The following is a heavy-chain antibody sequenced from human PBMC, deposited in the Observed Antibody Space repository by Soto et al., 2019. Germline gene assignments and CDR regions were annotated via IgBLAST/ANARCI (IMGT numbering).Heavy chain of an antibody. Sequence: QVQLVQSGAEVKKPGSSVKVSCTASVGTFSSYTISWVRQAPGQGLEWMGRIIPILGIANYAQKVKGRVTITADKSTSTADRELSSRRSEDTAVYYCAREQQPTPDWFDSWGQRTLVTVSS. V-gene: IGHV1-69*02. CDR3: AREQQPTPDWFDS. CDR2: IIPILGIA. CDR1: VGTFSSYT. D-gene: IGHD1-26*01. J-gene: IGHJ5*01.